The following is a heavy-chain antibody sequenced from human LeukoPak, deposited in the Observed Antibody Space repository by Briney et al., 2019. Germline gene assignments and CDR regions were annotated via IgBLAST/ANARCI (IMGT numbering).Heavy chain of an antibody. CDR2: IYHSGST. Sequence: SGTLSLTCAVSGGSISSSNWWSWVRQPPGKGLEWIGEIYHSGSTNYNPSLKSRVTISVDKSKNQFSLKLSSVTAADTAVYYCAVLTSYYYDSSGYHAFDIWGQGTMVTVSS. CDR1: GGSISSSNW. D-gene: IGHD3-22*01. J-gene: IGHJ3*02. CDR3: AVLTSYYYDSSGYHAFDI. V-gene: IGHV4-4*02.